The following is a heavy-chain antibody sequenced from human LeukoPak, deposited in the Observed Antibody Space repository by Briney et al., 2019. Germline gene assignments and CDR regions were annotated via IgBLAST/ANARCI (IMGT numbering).Heavy chain of an antibody. CDR3: ARVGATWYFQH. Sequence: PGGSLRLSCAASGFTFSDYYLTWIRQAPGKGLEWVSYFSSSSSDTNYADSVRGRFTISRDNANKSLYLQMNSLRDEDTAVYYCARVGATWYFQHWGQGALVTVSS. V-gene: IGHV3-11*06. D-gene: IGHD1-26*01. J-gene: IGHJ1*01. CDR2: FSSSSSDT. CDR1: GFTFSDYY.